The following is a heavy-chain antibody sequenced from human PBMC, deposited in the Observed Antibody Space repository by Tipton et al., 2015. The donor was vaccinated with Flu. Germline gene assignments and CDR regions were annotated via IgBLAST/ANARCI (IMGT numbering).Heavy chain of an antibody. J-gene: IGHJ3*02. CDR1: GESVSSGGYH. D-gene: IGHD5-12*01. CDR2: IYFSDT. Sequence: TLSLTCTVSGESVSSGGYHWSWIRQFPGKGLEWIGSIYFSDTFYNPSLKSRGTISVDTSKNQFSLMLTSVTAADAAVYYCARDLRGYSGYTGGDAFEIWGQGTMVSVSS. CDR3: ARDLRGYSGYTGGDAFEI. V-gene: IGHV4-31*03.